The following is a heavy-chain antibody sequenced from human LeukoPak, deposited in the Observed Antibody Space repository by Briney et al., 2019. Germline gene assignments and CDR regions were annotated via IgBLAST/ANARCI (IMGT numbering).Heavy chain of an antibody. CDR1: GFTVSSNY. J-gene: IGHJ3*02. V-gene: IGHV3-48*02. Sequence: GGSLRLSCAASGFTVSSNYMSWVRQAPGEGLEWVSYITSSSSTIYYADSVKGRFTLSRDNAKNSLYLQMNSLRDEDTAVYYCARVVGALDIWGQGTMVTVSS. CDR3: ARVVGALDI. D-gene: IGHD3-10*01. CDR2: ITSSSSTI.